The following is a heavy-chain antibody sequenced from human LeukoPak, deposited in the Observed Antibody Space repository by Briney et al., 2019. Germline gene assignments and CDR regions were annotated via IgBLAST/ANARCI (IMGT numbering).Heavy chain of an antibody. D-gene: IGHD1-26*01. CDR1: GGTFTSYA. Sequence: SVKVSCKTSGGTFTSYAITWVRQAPGQGLEWMGKIIPISGTTNYAQKFQGRDTFTADESTSTAYMELSSLRSEDTALYYCARKLRLGGNWFDPWGQGTLVTVSS. V-gene: IGHV1-69*13. CDR2: IIPISGTT. J-gene: IGHJ5*02. CDR3: ARKLRLGGNWFDP.